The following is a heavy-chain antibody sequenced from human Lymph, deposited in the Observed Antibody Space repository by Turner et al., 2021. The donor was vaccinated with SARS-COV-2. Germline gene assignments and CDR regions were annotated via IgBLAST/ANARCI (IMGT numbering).Heavy chain of an antibody. D-gene: IGHD3-10*01. CDR2: ISFDGNNK. CDR3: ARGDYYGSGTYPGKTFDY. J-gene: IGHJ4*02. V-gene: IGHV3-30-3*01. CDR1: GLPFSSYA. Sequence: QVQLVASGGGVVQPGGSLRPSCAASGLPFSSYAMHWVCQAPGKGLEWVAVISFDGNNKYYTDSVKGRFTISRDNSKNTLYLQLNSLRPEDTAVYYCARGDYYGSGTYPGKTFDYWGQGTLVTVSS.